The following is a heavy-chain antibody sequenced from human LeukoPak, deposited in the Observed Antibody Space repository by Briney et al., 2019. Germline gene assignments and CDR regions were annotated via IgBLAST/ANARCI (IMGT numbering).Heavy chain of an antibody. V-gene: IGHV3-23*01. J-gene: IGHJ3*01. CDR2: IRGSGDIT. CDR1: GFTFSSYA. Sequence: GGSLRLSCAASGFTFSSYAMIWVRQAPGKGLEWVSAIRGSGDITLYADSVKGRSTISRDNSKNTLYLQMNRLRGEDTAVYYCARDPNGDYLGAFDFRGQGTMASVSS. CDR3: ARDPNGDYLGAFDF. D-gene: IGHD4-17*01.